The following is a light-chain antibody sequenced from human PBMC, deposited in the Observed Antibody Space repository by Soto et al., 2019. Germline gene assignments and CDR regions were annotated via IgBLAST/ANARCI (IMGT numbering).Light chain of an antibody. V-gene: IGKV3-15*01. CDR2: GAS. J-gene: IGKJ2*01. CDR3: QQYNNWPRT. Sequence: EIVMTQSPATLSVSPGERDTVSCRASQSVSSNLAWYQQKPGQAPRLLIYGASTRATGIPARFSCSGSGTEFTLTIGSLQSEDFAVYYCQQYNNWPRTFGQGTKLEIK. CDR1: QSVSSN.